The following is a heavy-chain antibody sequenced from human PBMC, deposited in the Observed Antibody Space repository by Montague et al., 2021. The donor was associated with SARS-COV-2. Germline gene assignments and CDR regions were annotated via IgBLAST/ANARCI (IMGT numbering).Heavy chain of an antibody. CDR1: GGSIRSYY. V-gene: IGHV4-59*01. CDR2: IYYSGTT. D-gene: IGHD3-3*01. CDR3: ARDQAAKISFKGAFDI. Sequence: SETLSLTCTVSGGSIRSYYWNWIRETPGKGLEWIGYIYYSGTTNYNPSLKSRVTISLDTPKNQFSLNLNSVTAADTAIYYCARDQAAKISFKGAFDIWGQGRMVTVSS. J-gene: IGHJ3*02.